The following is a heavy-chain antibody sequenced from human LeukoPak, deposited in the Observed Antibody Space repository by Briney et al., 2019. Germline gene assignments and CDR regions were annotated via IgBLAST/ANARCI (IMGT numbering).Heavy chain of an antibody. CDR1: GFTFSSYS. CDR3: ARAPNSGSYKRDYFDY. CDR2: ISSSSSYI. J-gene: IGHJ4*02. V-gene: IGHV3-21*01. Sequence: PGGSLRLSCAASGFTFSSYSMNWVRQAPGKGLEWVSSISSSSSYIYYADSVKGRFTISRDNAKNSLYLQMNSLRAEDTAVYYCARAPNSGSYKRDYFDYWGQGTLVTVSS. D-gene: IGHD1-26*01.